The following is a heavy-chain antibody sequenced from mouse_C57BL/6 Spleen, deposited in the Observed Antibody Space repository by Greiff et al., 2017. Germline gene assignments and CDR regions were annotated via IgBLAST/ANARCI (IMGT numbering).Heavy chain of an antibody. J-gene: IGHJ1*03. CDR2: IDPSDSYT. Sequence: QVQLQQPGAELVKPGASVKLSCKASGYTFTSYWMQWVKQRPGQGLEWIGEIDPSDSYTNYNQKFKGKATLTVDTSSSTAYMQLSSLTSEDSAVYDCARDDGKRGDWYFDVWGTGTTVTVSS. CDR1: GYTFTSYW. CDR3: ARDDGKRGDWYFDV. V-gene: IGHV1-50*01. D-gene: IGHD2-1*01.